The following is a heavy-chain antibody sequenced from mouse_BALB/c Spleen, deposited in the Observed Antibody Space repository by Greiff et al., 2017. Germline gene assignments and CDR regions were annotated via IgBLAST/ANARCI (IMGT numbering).Heavy chain of an antibody. V-gene: IGHV1-14*01. D-gene: IGHD2-4*01. Sequence: EVQLQQSGPELVKPGASVKMSCKASGYTFTSYVMHWVKQKPGQGLEWIGYINPYNDGTKYNEKFKGKAILTSDKSSSTAYMELSSLTSEDSAVYYCARWRYYDYDVDAMDYWGQGTSVTVSS. CDR2: INPYNDGT. CDR1: GYTFTSYV. CDR3: ARWRYYDYDVDAMDY. J-gene: IGHJ4*01.